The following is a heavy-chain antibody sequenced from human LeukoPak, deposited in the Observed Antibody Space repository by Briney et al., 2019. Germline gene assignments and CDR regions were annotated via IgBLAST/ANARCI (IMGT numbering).Heavy chain of an antibody. CDR2: MYSSGTT. V-gene: IGHV4-4*07. D-gene: IGHD3-9*01. J-gene: IGHJ3*01. CDR1: GDSIGSYY. CDR3: AGDPYYDILTRYLIRVAFHP. Sequence: SETLSLTCTVSGDSIGSYYWSWIRQSAGKRLEGIGRMYSSGTTDYNHSLPCRGTVSIYTSKNPFSLKLNCVTAEATALSCCAGDPYYDILTRYLIRVAFHPWGRGTLVTVSS.